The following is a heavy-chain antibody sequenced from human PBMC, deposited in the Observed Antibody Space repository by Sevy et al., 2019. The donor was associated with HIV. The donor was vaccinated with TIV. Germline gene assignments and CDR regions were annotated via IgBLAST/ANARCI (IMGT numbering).Heavy chain of an antibody. V-gene: IGHV3-64D*06. CDR2: ISSNGGST. CDR3: VKSSAGGWFDP. J-gene: IGHJ5*02. Sequence: GGSLRLSCSASGFTFSSYAMHWVRHAPGKGLEYVSAISSNGGSTYYADSVKGRFTISRDNSKNTLYLQMSSLRAEDTAVYYCVKSSAGGWFDPWGQGTLVTVSS. CDR1: GFTFSSYA. D-gene: IGHD6-25*01.